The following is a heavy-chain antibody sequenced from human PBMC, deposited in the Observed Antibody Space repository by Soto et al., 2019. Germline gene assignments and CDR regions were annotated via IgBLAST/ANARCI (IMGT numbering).Heavy chain of an antibody. Sequence: EVPLVESGGGLVQPGGSLRLSCAASGFTFSSYWMHWVRQAPGKGLVWVSRIKSDGSGTSYADSVKGRLTISRDNAKNTLYLQMNSLRAEDTAVYYCARGDGDYYDGNGYLGRHWGQGTLVTVFS. D-gene: IGHD3-22*01. CDR2: IKSDGSGT. V-gene: IGHV3-74*01. CDR3: ARGDGDYYDGNGYLGRH. J-gene: IGHJ4*02. CDR1: GFTFSSYW.